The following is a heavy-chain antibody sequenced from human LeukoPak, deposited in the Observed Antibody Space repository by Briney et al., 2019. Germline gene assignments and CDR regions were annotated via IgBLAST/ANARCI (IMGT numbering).Heavy chain of an antibody. D-gene: IGHD2-15*01. V-gene: IGHV3-48*01. CDR1: GFTFSSYS. J-gene: IGHJ4*02. CDR2: ISSSSSTI. Sequence: PGGSLRLSCAASGFTFSSYSMNWVRQAPGKGLEWVSYISSSSSTIYYADSVKGRFTISRDNAKNSLYLQMNSLRAEDTAVYYCARVLLPGANYFDYWGQGTLVTVSS. CDR3: ARVLLPGANYFDY.